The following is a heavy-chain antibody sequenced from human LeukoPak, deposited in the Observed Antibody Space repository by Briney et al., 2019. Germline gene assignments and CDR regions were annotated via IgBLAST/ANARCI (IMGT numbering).Heavy chain of an antibody. CDR2: IYSGGST. D-gene: IGHD3-22*01. CDR1: GFTFSSYW. CDR3: ARGAHDSSVFLRAFDI. V-gene: IGHV3-66*01. J-gene: IGHJ3*02. Sequence: GGSLRLSCAASGFTFSSYWMHWVRQAPGKGLVWVSVIYSGGSTYYADSVKGRFTISRDNSKNTLYLQMGSLRAEDMAVYYCARGAHDSSVFLRAFDIWGQGTMVTVSS.